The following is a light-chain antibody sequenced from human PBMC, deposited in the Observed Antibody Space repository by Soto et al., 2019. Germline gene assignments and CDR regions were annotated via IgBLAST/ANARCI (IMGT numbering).Light chain of an antibody. J-gene: IGKJ4*01. CDR3: QKYDSVPLT. CDR2: AAS. V-gene: IGKV1-27*01. CDR1: QGISNF. Sequence: DIQMTQSPSSLSASVGDRVTITCRASQGISNFVAWYQQKPGEVPKLLIYAASTLQSGVPSRFSGSGFGTDFVLTISSLEPEDVATYYCQKYDSVPLTFGGGTKVDIK.